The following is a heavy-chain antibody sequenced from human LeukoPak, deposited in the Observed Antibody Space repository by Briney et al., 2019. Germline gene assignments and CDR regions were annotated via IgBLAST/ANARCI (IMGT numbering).Heavy chain of an antibody. D-gene: IGHD3-3*01. J-gene: IGHJ4*02. CDR1: GFTFGDYT. Sequence: GGSLRLSCAASGFTFGDYTMHWFRQPPGRGLQWVSLITGDGGTTSYAGSVKGRFTISRDNSKNSLYLHMNSLGNEDTALYYCAKGHFGAGHYWGQGTLVTVSS. V-gene: IGHV3-43*02. CDR2: ITGDGGTT. CDR3: AKGHFGAGHY.